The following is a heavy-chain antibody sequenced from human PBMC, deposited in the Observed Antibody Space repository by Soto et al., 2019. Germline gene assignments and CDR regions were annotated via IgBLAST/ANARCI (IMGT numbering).Heavy chain of an antibody. V-gene: IGHV4-30-2*01. Sequence: QLQLQESGSGLVKPSQTLSLTCAVSGDSISSGGYSWSWIRQPPGKGLEWIGFIYHSGRTYYNPSLKGRVTISVDRSKNQFSLQLTSVTAADTAIYYCARGDTVITPFDYWGQGTLVTVSS. CDR2: IYHSGRT. CDR3: ARGDTVITPFDY. J-gene: IGHJ4*02. D-gene: IGHD5-18*01. CDR1: GDSISSGGYS.